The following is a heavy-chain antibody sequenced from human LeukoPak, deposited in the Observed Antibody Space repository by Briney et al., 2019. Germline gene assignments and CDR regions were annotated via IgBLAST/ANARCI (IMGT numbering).Heavy chain of an antibody. J-gene: IGHJ4*02. CDR2: IIPIFGTA. CDR3: ARGPSGSPQRE. Sequence: SVKVSCKASGGTFSSYAISWVRQAPGQGLEWMGGIIPIFGTANYAQKLQGRVTMTTDTSTSTAYMELRSLRSDDTAVYYCARGPSGSPQREWGQGTLVTVSS. D-gene: IGHD1-26*01. V-gene: IGHV1-69*05. CDR1: GGTFSSYA.